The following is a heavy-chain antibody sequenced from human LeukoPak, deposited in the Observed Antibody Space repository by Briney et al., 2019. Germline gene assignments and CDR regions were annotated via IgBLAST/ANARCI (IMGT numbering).Heavy chain of an antibody. D-gene: IGHD6-19*01. J-gene: IGHJ1*01. CDR1: GGSLSGYY. CDR2: INHSGST. Sequence: PSETLSLTCAVYGGSLSGYYWSWIRDPPGKGLEWIGEINHSGSTNYDPSLKSRVTISVDTSKNQFSLKLSSVTAADTAVYYCAKGGYSSGGYKIGEYFQHWGQGTLVTVSS. V-gene: IGHV4-34*01. CDR3: AKGGYSSGGYKIGEYFQH.